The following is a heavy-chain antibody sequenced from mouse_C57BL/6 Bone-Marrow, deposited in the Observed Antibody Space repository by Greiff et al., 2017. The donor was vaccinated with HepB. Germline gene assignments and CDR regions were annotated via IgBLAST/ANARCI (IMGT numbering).Heavy chain of an antibody. V-gene: IGHV1-64*01. CDR1: GYTFTSYW. Sequence: QVQLQQPGAELVKPGASVKLSCKASGYTFTSYWMHWVKQRPGQGLEWIGMIHPNSGSTNYNEKFKSKATLTVDKSSSTAYMQLSSLTSEDSAVYYCARPPMYYYGSSYHFDYWGQGTTLTVSS. CDR3: ARPPMYYYGSSYHFDY. D-gene: IGHD1-1*01. CDR2: IHPNSGST. J-gene: IGHJ2*01.